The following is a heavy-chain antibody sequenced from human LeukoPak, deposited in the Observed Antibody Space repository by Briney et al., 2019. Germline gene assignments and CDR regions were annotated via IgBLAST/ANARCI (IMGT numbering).Heavy chain of an antibody. CDR1: GGSFRGYY. CDR3: ARAEGTTGIAAAGTFDY. CDR2: INHSGST. Sequence: SETLSLTCTVYGGSFRGYYWSWIRQPPGKGLEWIGEINHSGSTNYNPSLKSRVTISVDTSKNQFSLKLSSVTAADTAVYYCARAEGTTGIAAAGTFDYWGQGTLVTVSS. V-gene: IGHV4-34*01. D-gene: IGHD6-13*01. J-gene: IGHJ4*02.